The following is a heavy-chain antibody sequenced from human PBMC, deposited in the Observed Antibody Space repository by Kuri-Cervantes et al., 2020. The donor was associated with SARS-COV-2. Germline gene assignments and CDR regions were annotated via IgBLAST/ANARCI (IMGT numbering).Heavy chain of an antibody. J-gene: IGHJ3*02. CDR1: GFTFDDYA. Sequence: SLKISCAASGFTFDDYAMHWVRQAPGKGLEWVSGISWNSGSIGYADSVKGRFTIFRDNAKNSLYLQMNSLRAEDTALYYCAKDRGFPDAFDIWGQGTMVTVSS. CDR3: AKDRGFPDAFDI. CDR2: ISWNSGSI. V-gene: IGHV3-9*01. D-gene: IGHD3-10*01.